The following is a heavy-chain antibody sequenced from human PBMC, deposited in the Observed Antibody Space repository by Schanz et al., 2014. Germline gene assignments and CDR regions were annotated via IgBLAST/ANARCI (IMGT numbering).Heavy chain of an antibody. J-gene: IGHJ6*02. Sequence: EGQLAESGGGLVQPGGSLRLSCAASGFSIRNHDMHWVRQAPGKGLEWVSGISGSGGSTYYADSVKGRFTISRDNSKNTLYLQMNSLRAEDTAVYYCAKQIHYDILTVTRNWGQGTTVTVSS. V-gene: IGHV3-23*04. CDR3: AKQIHYDILTVTRN. CDR2: ISGSGGST. CDR1: GFSIRNHD. D-gene: IGHD3-9*01.